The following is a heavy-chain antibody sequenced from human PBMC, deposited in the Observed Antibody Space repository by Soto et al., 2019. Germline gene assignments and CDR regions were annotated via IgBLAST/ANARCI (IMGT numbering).Heavy chain of an antibody. V-gene: IGHV4-39*01. Sequence: SETLSLTCTVSGGSISSSSYYWGWIRQPPGKGLEWIGSIYYSGSTYYNPSLKSRVTLSVDTSKNQFSLKLSSVTAADTAVYYCARHTPAISISDHWGQGTLVTVS. CDR3: ARHTPAISISDH. CDR2: IYYSGST. D-gene: IGHD2-15*01. J-gene: IGHJ4*02. CDR1: GGSISSSSYY.